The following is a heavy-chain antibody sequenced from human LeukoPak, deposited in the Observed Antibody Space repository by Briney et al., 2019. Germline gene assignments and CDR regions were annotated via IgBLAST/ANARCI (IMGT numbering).Heavy chain of an antibody. J-gene: IGHJ4*02. D-gene: IGHD2-2*01. Sequence: ASVKVSCKASGYTFTGYYMHWVRQAPGQGLEWMGWINPNSGGTNYVQKFQGRVTMTRDTSISTAYMELSRLRSDDTAVYYCARDAELIVVVPAAIDYWGQGTLVTVSS. CDR3: ARDAELIVVVPAAIDY. CDR1: GYTFTGYY. CDR2: INPNSGGT. V-gene: IGHV1-2*02.